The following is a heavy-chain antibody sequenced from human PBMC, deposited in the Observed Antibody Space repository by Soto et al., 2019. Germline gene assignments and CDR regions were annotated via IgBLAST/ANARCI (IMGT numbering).Heavy chain of an antibody. Sequence: EVQLVESGGDLVQRGGSLRLSCAASGFPFSSYWMHWVRHTPGKGLDWVARISGDGVTTYYADSVTGRFTVSRDNAKNTLSLQISGLRAEDTAVYYCAREYYGLLTGYYTDYWGQRTLGSVSS. CDR1: GFPFSSYW. J-gene: IGHJ4*02. CDR2: ISGDGVTT. CDR3: AREYYGLLTGYYTDY. V-gene: IGHV3-74*01. D-gene: IGHD3-9*01.